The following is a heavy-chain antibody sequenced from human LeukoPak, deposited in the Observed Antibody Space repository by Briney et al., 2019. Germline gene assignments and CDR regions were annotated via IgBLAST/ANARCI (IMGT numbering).Heavy chain of an antibody. J-gene: IGHJ4*02. Sequence: SETLSLTCTVSGGSISSSNYYWAWLRQPRGRGLEWIGSIYYSGSTYYNPSLKSRVTISVDTSNNQFSLKLSSVTAADTAVYYCARRRIVATIDYWGQGTLVTVSS. CDR2: IYYSGST. D-gene: IGHD5-12*01. V-gene: IGHV4-39*01. CDR3: ARRRIVATIDY. CDR1: GGSISSSNYY.